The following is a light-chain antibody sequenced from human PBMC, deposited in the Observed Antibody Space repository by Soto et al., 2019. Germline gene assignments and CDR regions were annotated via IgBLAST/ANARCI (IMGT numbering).Light chain of an antibody. CDR3: QQYSSFSYT. Sequence: DIQMTQSPSTLSASVGDRVTITCRASQSITTWLAWYQQKPGKAPKLLIYDASSLESGVPSRFSGSGSETEFTLTISSLQPDDFATYYCQQYSSFSYTFGQGTKVDIK. J-gene: IGKJ2*01. V-gene: IGKV1-5*01. CDR1: QSITTW. CDR2: DAS.